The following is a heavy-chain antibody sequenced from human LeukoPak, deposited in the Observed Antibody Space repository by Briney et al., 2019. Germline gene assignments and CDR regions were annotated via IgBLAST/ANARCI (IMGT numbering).Heavy chain of an antibody. Sequence: GGSLRLSCAASGFAFRNDWMSWVRQAPGKGLEWVGRIRSKADGGTTDYAAPVKGRFTISRDDSRDTLYLQMNSLKTEDTALYYCTAFNDRAAFKIWGQGTMVTVSS. J-gene: IGHJ3*02. CDR2: IRSKADGGTT. CDR3: TAFNDRAAFKI. D-gene: IGHD1-1*01. V-gene: IGHV3-15*01. CDR1: GFAFRNDW.